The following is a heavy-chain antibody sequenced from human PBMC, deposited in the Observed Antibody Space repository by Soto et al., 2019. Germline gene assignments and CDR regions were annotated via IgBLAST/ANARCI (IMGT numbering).Heavy chain of an antibody. V-gene: IGHV3-23*01. CDR2: ISGSGGIT. Sequence: EVQLLESGGGLVQPGGSLRLSCAASGFTFSSYAMSWVRQAPGTGLELVSGISGSGGITYYADSVKGLFTLYRDNSKNTLYLQLNSLRAEDTAVYYCARRSSGWYFDYWGQGTLVTVSS. CDR3: ARRSSGWYFDY. D-gene: IGHD6-19*01. J-gene: IGHJ4*02. CDR1: GFTFSSYA.